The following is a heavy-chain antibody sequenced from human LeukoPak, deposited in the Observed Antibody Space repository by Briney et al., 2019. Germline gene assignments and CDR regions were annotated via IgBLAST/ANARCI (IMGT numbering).Heavy chain of an antibody. Sequence: GGSLRLSCAASGFSFSDYSMNWVRQAPGKGLEWVSYIRDSSSTIYYADSVKGRFTISRDNAKTSLYLQMNSLRAEDTAIYYCARVAGSYYNSHDAFDIWGQGTMVTVSS. D-gene: IGHD1-26*01. CDR3: ARVAGSYYNSHDAFDI. V-gene: IGHV3-48*04. CDR2: IRDSSSTI. CDR1: GFSFSDYS. J-gene: IGHJ3*02.